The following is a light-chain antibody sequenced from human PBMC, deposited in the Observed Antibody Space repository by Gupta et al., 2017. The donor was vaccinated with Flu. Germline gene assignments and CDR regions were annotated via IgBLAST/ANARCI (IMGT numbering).Light chain of an antibody. V-gene: IGLV1-47*01. Sequence: QRVTISCSGSSSNIGRNYVYWYQQFPGTVPKLLVYRDSERPSGVPARFSGSRSGTSASLAISGLRSEDEADYYCATWVDSLSGVFGGGTKLTVL. J-gene: IGLJ3*02. CDR1: SSNIGRNY. CDR3: ATWVDSLSGV. CDR2: RDS.